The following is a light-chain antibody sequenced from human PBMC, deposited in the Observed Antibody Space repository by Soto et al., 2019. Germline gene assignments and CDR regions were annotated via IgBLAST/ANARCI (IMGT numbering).Light chain of an antibody. Sequence: DIQLTQSPSFLSASVGDRVTITCRASRGIRSYLAWYQQTPGKAPKLMIYAASTLHTGVPSRFSGSGSGTDFTLTISSLQPEDVATDYCQQSYSTSITFGQGTRLEIK. CDR2: AAS. CDR1: RGIRSY. V-gene: IGKV1-9*01. J-gene: IGKJ5*01. CDR3: QQSYSTSIT.